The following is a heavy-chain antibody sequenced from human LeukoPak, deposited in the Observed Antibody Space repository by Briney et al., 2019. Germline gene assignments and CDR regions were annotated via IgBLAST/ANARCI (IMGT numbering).Heavy chain of an antibody. CDR1: GFTFSSYA. Sequence: GGSLRLSCATSGFTFSSYAMSWVRQAPGKGLEWVSAISGSGGSTYYTDSVKGRFTISRDNAKNSLYLQMNSLRAEDTAVYYCARGFTVYGSGSLDYWGQGTLVTVSS. CDR3: ARGFTVYGSGSLDY. CDR2: ISGSGGST. J-gene: IGHJ4*02. D-gene: IGHD3-10*01. V-gene: IGHV3-23*01.